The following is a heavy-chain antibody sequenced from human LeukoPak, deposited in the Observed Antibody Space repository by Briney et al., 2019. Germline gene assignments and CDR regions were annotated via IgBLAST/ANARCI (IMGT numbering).Heavy chain of an antibody. D-gene: IGHD6-13*01. V-gene: IGHV4-59*01. J-gene: IGHJ4*02. Sequence: SETLSLTCTVSGGSISSYYWSWIRQPPGKGLEWIGYIYYSGSTNYNPSLKSRVTISVDTSKNQFSLKLSSVTAADTAVYYCARAQYRAAAGFDYWGQGTLVTVSS. CDR2: IYYSGST. CDR3: ARAQYRAAAGFDY. CDR1: GGSISSYY.